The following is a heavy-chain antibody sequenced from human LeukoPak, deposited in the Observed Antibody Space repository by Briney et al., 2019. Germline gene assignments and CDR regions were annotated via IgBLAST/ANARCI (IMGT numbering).Heavy chain of an antibody. CDR2: IYTSGST. Sequence: SETLSLTCTVSGGSISSYYWSWIRQPAGKGLEWIGRIYTSGSTNYNPSLKSRVTMSVDTSKNQFSLKLSSVTAADTAVYYCARVIGILSSGPSVNFDYWGQGTLVTVSS. J-gene: IGHJ4*02. V-gene: IGHV4-4*07. CDR1: GGSISSYY. D-gene: IGHD6-25*01. CDR3: ARVIGILSSGPSVNFDY.